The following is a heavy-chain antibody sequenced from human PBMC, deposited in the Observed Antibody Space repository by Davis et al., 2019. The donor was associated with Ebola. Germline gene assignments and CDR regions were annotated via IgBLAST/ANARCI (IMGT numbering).Heavy chain of an antibody. CDR2: ISSGSSYI. J-gene: IGHJ4*02. V-gene: IGHV3-21*01. CDR3: ARRYCTDGVCPFDC. Sequence: GGSLRLSCAASGFTFSSHGMNWVRQAPGKGLEWVSSISSGSSYIYYADSVKGRFTISRDNAKNSLYLQMNSLRDEDTAVYYCARRYCTDGVCPFDCWGQGTLVTVSS. D-gene: IGHD2-8*01. CDR1: GFTFSSHG.